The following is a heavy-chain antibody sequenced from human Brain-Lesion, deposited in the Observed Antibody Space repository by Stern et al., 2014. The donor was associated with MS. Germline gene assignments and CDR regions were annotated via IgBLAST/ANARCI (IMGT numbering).Heavy chain of an antibody. Sequence: QMQLVQSGAEVKKPGASVKVSCKASGYTFTGYYMHWVRQALGQGLEWMGWINPKSGGTNYAQKFQGWVTMTRDTSINTAYMELSRLRSDDTAVYYCATYYYDSTGYNDFWGQGTLVTVSS. CDR3: ATYYYDSTGYNDF. J-gene: IGHJ4*02. D-gene: IGHD3-22*01. V-gene: IGHV1-2*04. CDR1: GYTFTGYY. CDR2: INPKSGGT.